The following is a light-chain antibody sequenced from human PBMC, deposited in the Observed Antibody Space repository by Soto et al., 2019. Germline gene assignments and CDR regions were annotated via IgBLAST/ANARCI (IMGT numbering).Light chain of an antibody. CDR2: ANK. V-gene: IGLV1-44*01. CDR3: QSYDTSPSGYV. Sequence: QSVLTQPPSASGTPGQRVSITCSGSSSNIGSNIVNWYQQLPGRAPKLLIYANKNRPAGVPDRFSASKSGTSASLAITGLQAEDEADYYCQSYDTSPSGYVFGTGTKLTVL. J-gene: IGLJ1*01. CDR1: SSNIGSNI.